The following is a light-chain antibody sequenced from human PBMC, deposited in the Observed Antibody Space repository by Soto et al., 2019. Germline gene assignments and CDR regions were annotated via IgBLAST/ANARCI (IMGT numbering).Light chain of an antibody. CDR2: GAS. J-gene: IGKJ1*01. V-gene: IGKV3-15*01. CDR1: QSVSSN. Sequence: EIVMTQSPATLSVSPGERATLSCRASQSVSSNLAWYQQKPGQAPRLLMYGASTRATGFPARFSGSGSGTAFTLTISSLQSEDFAVYYCQQYNNWPGTFGQGTKVDIK. CDR3: QQYNNWPGT.